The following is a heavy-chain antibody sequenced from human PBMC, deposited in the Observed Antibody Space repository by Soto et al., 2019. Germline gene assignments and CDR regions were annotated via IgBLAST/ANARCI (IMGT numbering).Heavy chain of an antibody. J-gene: IGHJ4*02. D-gene: IGHD5-18*01. Sequence: PGGSLRLSCAASGFIFSNYWMSWVRQAPGKGLEWVANIKQDGSEKYYVDSVKGRFTISSDNSKNTLYLQMNSLRAEDTAVYYCAKEEATVFDYWGQGTLVTVSS. V-gene: IGHV3-7*03. CDR3: AKEEATVFDY. CDR1: GFIFSNYW. CDR2: IKQDGSEK.